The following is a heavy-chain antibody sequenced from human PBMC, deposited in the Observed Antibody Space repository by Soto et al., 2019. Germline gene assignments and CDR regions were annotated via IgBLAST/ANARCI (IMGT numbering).Heavy chain of an antibody. CDR1: GFTFTNYA. CDR3: AKQPASIRTFDH. D-gene: IGHD2-2*01. CDR2: ITGGGGGRT. Sequence: SGGSLRLSCAASGFTFTNYAMNWVRQAPGKGLEWVSTITGGGGGRTNYADSVKGRFTISRDNSKNTLYLQMNSLRAEDTAVYYCAKQPASIRTFDHWGQGALVTVSS. V-gene: IGHV3-23*01. J-gene: IGHJ4*02.